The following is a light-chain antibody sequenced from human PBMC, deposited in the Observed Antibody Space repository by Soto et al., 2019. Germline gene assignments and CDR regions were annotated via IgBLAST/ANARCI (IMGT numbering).Light chain of an antibody. CDR1: SSDIGNYVY. CDR2: GVS. CDR3: ISYTGSSTSYV. J-gene: IGLJ1*01. V-gene: IGLV2-14*01. Sequence: QSALTQPASVSGSPGQSITISCSGTSSDIGNYVYVAWYQQFPGKTPKLMIYGVSSRPSGVSSRFSGSKSGNTASLTISGLQAEDEADYYCISYTGSSTSYVFGSGTKVTVL.